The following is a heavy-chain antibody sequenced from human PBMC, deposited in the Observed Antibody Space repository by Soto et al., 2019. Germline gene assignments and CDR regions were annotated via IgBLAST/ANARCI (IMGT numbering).Heavy chain of an antibody. CDR2: ISGSSGST. J-gene: IGHJ4*02. Sequence: HPGGSLRLSCAASGFTFSTYAMSWVRQAPGKGLEWVSGISGSSGSTYYADSVKGRFTISRDNSKNTLYLQMNSLRAEDTAVYYCAKLIYDILTPSDYWGQGTLVTVSS. D-gene: IGHD3-9*01. CDR3: AKLIYDILTPSDY. CDR1: GFTFSTYA. V-gene: IGHV3-23*01.